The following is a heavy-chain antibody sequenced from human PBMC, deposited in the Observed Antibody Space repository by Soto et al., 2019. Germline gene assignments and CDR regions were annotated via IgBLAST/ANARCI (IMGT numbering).Heavy chain of an antibody. V-gene: IGHV4-39*01. D-gene: IGHD7-27*01. Sequence: QLQLQESGPGLVKPSETLSLTCTVSGGSISSYYWGWIRRPPGKGLEWIGSIYYSGSTYYNPSLXGXVXIXLDTSKNQFSLKLSSVTAADTAVYYCARRWGYSFDYWGQGTLVTVSS. CDR1: GGSISSYY. CDR2: IYYSGST. J-gene: IGHJ4*02. CDR3: ARRWGYSFDY.